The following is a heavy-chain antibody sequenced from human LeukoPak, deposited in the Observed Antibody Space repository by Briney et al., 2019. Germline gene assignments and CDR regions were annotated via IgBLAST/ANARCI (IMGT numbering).Heavy chain of an antibody. CDR1: GGSFSGYY. CDR3: AREWVVIGYFDY. D-gene: IGHD2-21*01. Sequence: KPSETLSLTCAVCGGSFSGYYWSWIRQPPGKGLEWIGEINHSGSTNYNPSLKSRVTISVDTSKNQFSLKLSSVTAADTAVYYCAREWVVIGYFDYWGQGTLVTVSS. J-gene: IGHJ4*02. V-gene: IGHV4-34*01. CDR2: INHSGST.